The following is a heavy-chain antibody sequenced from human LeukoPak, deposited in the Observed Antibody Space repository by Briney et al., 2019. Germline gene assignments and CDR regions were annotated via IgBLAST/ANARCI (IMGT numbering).Heavy chain of an antibody. D-gene: IGHD6-19*01. J-gene: IGHJ4*02. V-gene: IGHV4-38-2*01. CDR1: GNFISRGYY. CDR3: ARNTSAWSPLGETQSAPHCFDS. CDR2: IYNNGST. Sequence: SETLSLTCGVSGNFISRGYYWAWIRQPPGKGLEWIGSIYNNGSTYYNPSLKSRVTMSIATSKNQFSLKLSSVTAADTAVYYCARNTSAWSPLGETQSAPHCFDSWGQGTLVTVSS.